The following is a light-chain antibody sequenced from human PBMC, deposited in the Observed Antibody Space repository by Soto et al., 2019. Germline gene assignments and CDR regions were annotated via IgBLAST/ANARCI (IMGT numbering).Light chain of an antibody. CDR2: XXX. Sequence: MTQXPPTLSASVGDRVTITFRASQSISSWLAWYQQKPGKXPKLLIXXXXXXXXXXXSXFRGSGSGTDFTLTISNLQPDDFATYYCQQYNDYSTFGQGTKVDIK. CDR1: QSISSW. CDR3: QQYNDYST. J-gene: IGKJ1*01. V-gene: IGKV1-5*03.